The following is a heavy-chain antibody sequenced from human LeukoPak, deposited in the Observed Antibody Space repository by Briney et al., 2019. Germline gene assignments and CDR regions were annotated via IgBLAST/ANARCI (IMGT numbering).Heavy chain of an antibody. Sequence: GGSLRLSCAASGFTFSSFWMNRVRHTPGKGLEWVANIEGDGSEKNYMDSVKGRFTISRDNAKKSLHLQMNSLRAEDTGVYYCAGGSGWLIDYWGQGTLVTVSS. V-gene: IGHV3-7*03. CDR2: IEGDGSEK. D-gene: IGHD6-19*01. J-gene: IGHJ4*02. CDR1: GFTFSSFW. CDR3: AGGSGWLIDY.